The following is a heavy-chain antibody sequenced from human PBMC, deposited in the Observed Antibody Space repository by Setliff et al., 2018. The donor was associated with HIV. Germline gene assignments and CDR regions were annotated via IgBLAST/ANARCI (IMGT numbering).Heavy chain of an antibody. Sequence: GGSLRLSCAASGFTFSSYAMHWVRQAPGKGLMWVSRISPDGTKTNHADSVKGRCTTSRDNSKNMFYLQMHNVRSEDTGFYYCARDEFPYARDVWGPGTLVTVSS. CDR3: ARDEFPYARDV. CDR1: GFTFSSYA. D-gene: IGHD2-8*01. CDR2: ISPDGTKT. J-gene: IGHJ4*02. V-gene: IGHV3-74*01.